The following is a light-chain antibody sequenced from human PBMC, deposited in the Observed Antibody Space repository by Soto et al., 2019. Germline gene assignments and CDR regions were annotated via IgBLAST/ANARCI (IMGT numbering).Light chain of an antibody. J-gene: IGLJ2*01. V-gene: IGLV1-47*01. Sequence: QSVLTQPPSASGTPGQRVTISCSGSSSNIGSNYVYWYQQLPGTAPKLLIYRNNQRPSGVPDRFSGSKSGTSASLAISGLRSEDEADYYCAAWDDSLSGPVFGGGPKLTVL. CDR1: SSNIGSNY. CDR2: RNN. CDR3: AAWDDSLSGPV.